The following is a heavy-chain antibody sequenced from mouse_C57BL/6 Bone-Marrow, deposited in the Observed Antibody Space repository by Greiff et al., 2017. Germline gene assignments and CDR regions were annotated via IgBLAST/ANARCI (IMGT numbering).Heavy chain of an antibody. CDR2: INPSSGYT. Sequence: QVQLQQSGAELAKPGASVKLSCKASGYTFTSYWMHWVKQRPGQGLEWIGYINPSSGYTKYNQKFKDKATFTADQSSSTAYMQLSSLTYEVSAVYYCVKEGGLCHWYFDVWCTGTTVTVSS. CDR3: VKEGGLCHWYFDV. V-gene: IGHV1-7*01. CDR1: GYTFTSYW. J-gene: IGHJ1*03. D-gene: IGHD1-1*02.